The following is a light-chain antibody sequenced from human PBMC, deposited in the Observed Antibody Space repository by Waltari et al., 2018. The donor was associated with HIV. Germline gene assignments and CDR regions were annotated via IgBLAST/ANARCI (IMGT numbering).Light chain of an antibody. J-gene: IGKJ2*01. V-gene: IGKV1-5*03. CDR2: KAS. CDR1: QPISNW. Sequence: DIQQTQSPSTLSASVGDTVTITCRASQPISNWLAWYQHKPGRAPRLLIYKASTLESGVPSRFRGSGSGTEFSLTISSLQPDDFATYYCQQYSSYRSFGQGTKLEIK. CDR3: QQYSSYRS.